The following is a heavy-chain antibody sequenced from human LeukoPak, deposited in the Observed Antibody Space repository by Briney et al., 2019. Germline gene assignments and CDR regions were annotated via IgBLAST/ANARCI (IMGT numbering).Heavy chain of an antibody. CDR3: ARGPWLQRNWFDP. D-gene: IGHD5-12*01. CDR2: MNPNRGNT. J-gene: IGHJ5*02. Sequence: AAVKVSCKASGYTFTSYDINWVRQATGQGLEWVGWMNPNRGNTGYAQKFQGRLTITRNTAISTAYMERSSLRSEETAVYYCARGPWLQRNWFDPWGQGTLVTVSS. V-gene: IGHV1-8*03. CDR1: GYTFTSYD.